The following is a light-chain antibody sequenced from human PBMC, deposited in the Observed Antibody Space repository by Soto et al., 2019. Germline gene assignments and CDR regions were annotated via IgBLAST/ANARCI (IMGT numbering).Light chain of an antibody. Sequence: VMTQSPATLSLSPGDRATLSCRASQSVSSNLAWYQQKPGQAPMLLIYGASTRATGIQARFSGSGSGTEFTLTIRSLQSEDFAVYYCQQYNNWLTFGGGTKVDIK. V-gene: IGKV3-15*01. CDR3: QQYNNWLT. CDR1: QSVSSN. CDR2: GAS. J-gene: IGKJ4*01.